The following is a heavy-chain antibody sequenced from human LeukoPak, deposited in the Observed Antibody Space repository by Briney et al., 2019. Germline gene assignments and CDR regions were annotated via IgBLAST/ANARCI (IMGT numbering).Heavy chain of an antibody. J-gene: IGHJ4*02. CDR2: INGSGGST. CDR3: AKSGIAAAGMILYYFDY. Sequence: PGGSLRLSCAASGFTFSSYAMSWVRQAPGKGLEWVSAINGSGGSTYYADSVKGRFTISRDNSKNTLYLQMNSLRAEDTAVYYCAKSGIAAAGMILYYFDYWGQGTLVTVSS. CDR1: GFTFSSYA. V-gene: IGHV3-23*01. D-gene: IGHD6-13*01.